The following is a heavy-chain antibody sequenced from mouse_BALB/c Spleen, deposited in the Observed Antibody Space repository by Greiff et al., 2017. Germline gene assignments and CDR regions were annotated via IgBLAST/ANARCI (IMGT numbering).Heavy chain of an antibody. V-gene: IGHV5-6-5*01. Sequence: EVQLMESGGGLVKPGGSLKLSCAASGFTFSSYAMSWVRQTPEKRLEWVASISSGGSTYYPDSVKGRFTISRDNARNILYLQMSSLRSEDTAMYYCAKDSNLYAMDYWGQGTSVTVSS. J-gene: IGHJ4*01. D-gene: IGHD2-5*01. CDR2: ISSGGST. CDR1: GFTFSSYA. CDR3: AKDSNLYAMDY.